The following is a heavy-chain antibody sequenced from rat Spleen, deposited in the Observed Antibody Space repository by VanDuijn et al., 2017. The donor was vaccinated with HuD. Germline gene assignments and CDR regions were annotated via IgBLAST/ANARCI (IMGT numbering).Heavy chain of an antibody. CDR2: IYTGGGNT. CDR3: ARHGWNSGYFDY. D-gene: IGHD4-3*01. Sequence: EVQLVESGGGLVQPGRSLKLSCAASGFTFSNYGMAWVRQPPTKGLEWVASIYTGGGNTYYRDSVKGRFSISRDNTKNTQYLQMDSLRSEDTATYYCARHGWNSGYFDYWGQGVMVTVSS. CDR1: GFTFSNYG. J-gene: IGHJ2*01. V-gene: IGHV5S14*01.